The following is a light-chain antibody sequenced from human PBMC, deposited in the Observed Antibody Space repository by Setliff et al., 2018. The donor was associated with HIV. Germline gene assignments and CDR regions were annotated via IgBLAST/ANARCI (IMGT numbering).Light chain of an antibody. Sequence: QSVLTQPAPVSGSPGQSITISCTGTPSDVGGFTLVSWYQKYPDRVPKLIIYDVSKRPSRVSDRFSGSKSANTASLTISGLQAEDEADYYCLSYTGSDTFVFGSGTKVTVL. V-gene: IGLV2-23*02. J-gene: IGLJ1*01. CDR1: PSDVGGFTL. CDR2: DVS. CDR3: LSYTGSDTFV.